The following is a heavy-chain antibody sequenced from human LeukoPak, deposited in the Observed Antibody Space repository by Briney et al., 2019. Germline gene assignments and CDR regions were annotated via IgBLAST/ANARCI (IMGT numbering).Heavy chain of an antibody. J-gene: IGHJ2*01. D-gene: IGHD1-1*01. CDR2: FYYSGST. CDR1: GGSVSSYC. CDR3: ARLVGRLLVAGTVRYFDL. V-gene: IGHV4-59*02. Sequence: SETLSLTCTVSGGSVSSYCWSWIRQPPGKGLEWLGYFYYSGSTNYNPSLKSRVTMSLDTSKNHFSLRLNSVTASDTAMYYCARLVGRLLVAGTVRYFDLWGRGTLVTVSS.